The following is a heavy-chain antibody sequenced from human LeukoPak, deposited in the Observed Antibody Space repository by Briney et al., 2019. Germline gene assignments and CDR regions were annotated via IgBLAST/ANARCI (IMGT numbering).Heavy chain of an antibody. Sequence: PGGSLRVSCAASGFTFSSYAMSWVRQAPGKGLEWVSAISGSGGSTYYADSVKGRFTISRDNSKNTLYLQVNSLRAEDTAVYYCAKNPTGSYLNYFHYWGQGTLVTVSS. V-gene: IGHV3-23*01. CDR2: ISGSGGST. CDR1: GFTFSSYA. CDR3: AKNPTGSYLNYFHY. D-gene: IGHD1-26*01. J-gene: IGHJ4*02.